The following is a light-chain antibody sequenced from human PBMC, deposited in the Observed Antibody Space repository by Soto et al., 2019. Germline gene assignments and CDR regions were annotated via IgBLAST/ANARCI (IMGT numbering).Light chain of an antibody. J-gene: IGKJ5*01. Sequence: EIVMTQSPATLSVSPGERATLSCRACQNIHTNLAWYQQKPGQAPRLLFYGASTGATGLPARFSGSGSGTEFTLTISSLQPDDFATYYCQQYNSYSYTFGQGTRLEIK. CDR1: QNIHTN. V-gene: IGKV3-15*01. CDR3: QQYNSYSYT. CDR2: GAS.